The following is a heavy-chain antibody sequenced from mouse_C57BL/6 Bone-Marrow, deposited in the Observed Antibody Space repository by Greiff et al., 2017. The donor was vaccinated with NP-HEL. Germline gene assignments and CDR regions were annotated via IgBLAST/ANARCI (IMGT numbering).Heavy chain of an antibody. CDR2: IDPSDSYN. D-gene: IGHD1-1*01. Sequence: QVQLQQPGAELVKPGASVKLSCKASGYTFTTYWMQWVKQRPGQGLEWIGEIDPSDSYNNYNQQFKGKATLTVDTSSSTAYMQLSSLTSEDSAVYYCARKAYYGRSYEFAYWGQGTLVTVSA. CDR1: GYTFTTYW. V-gene: IGHV1-50*01. J-gene: IGHJ3*01. CDR3: ARKAYYGRSYEFAY.